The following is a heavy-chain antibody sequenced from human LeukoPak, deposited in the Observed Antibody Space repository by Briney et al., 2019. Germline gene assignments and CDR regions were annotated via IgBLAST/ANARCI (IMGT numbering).Heavy chain of an antibody. CDR3: ARYCSSTSCYFDY. J-gene: IGHJ4*02. D-gene: IGHD2-2*01. V-gene: IGHV4-38-2*02. CDR1: GYSISSGYY. Sequence: PSETLSLACTVSGYSISSGYYWGWIRQPPGKGLEWIGSIYHSGSTYYNPSLKSRVTISVDTSKNQFSLKLSSVTAADTAVYYCARYCSSTSCYFDYWGQGTLVTVSS. CDR2: IYHSGST.